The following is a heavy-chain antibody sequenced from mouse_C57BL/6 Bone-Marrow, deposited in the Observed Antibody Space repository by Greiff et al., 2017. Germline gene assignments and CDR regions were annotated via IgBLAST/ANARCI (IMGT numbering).Heavy chain of an antibody. CDR3: ARHRTTAFDY. J-gene: IGHJ2*01. Sequence: EVKLMESGGDLVKPGGSLKLSCAASGFTFSSYGMSWVRQTPDKRLEWVATISSGGSYTSYPDSVTGRFTISRDNAKNTLYLQMSSLKSEDTAMYYCARHRTTAFDYWGQGTTLTVSS. V-gene: IGHV5-6*01. D-gene: IGHD1-2*01. CDR2: ISSGGSYT. CDR1: GFTFSSYG.